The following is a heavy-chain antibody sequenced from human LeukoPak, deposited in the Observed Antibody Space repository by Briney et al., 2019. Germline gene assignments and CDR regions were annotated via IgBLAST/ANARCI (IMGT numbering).Heavy chain of an antibody. Sequence: SETLSLTCAVSGYSISSGYYWGWIRQPPGKGLEWIGSIFHSGSTYYNPSLKSRVNMSVDTSKNQISLKLSSVTAADTAVYYCARASGSYGSGSYYYYGMDVWGRGTTVTVSS. CDR2: IFHSGST. J-gene: IGHJ6*04. D-gene: IGHD3-10*01. V-gene: IGHV4-38-2*01. CDR1: GYSISSGYY. CDR3: ARASGSYGSGSYYYYGMDV.